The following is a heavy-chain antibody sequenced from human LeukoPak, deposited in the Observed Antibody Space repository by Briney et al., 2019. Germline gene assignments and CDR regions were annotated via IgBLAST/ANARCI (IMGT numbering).Heavy chain of an antibody. CDR2: ISPYNGNV. CDR1: GYTFSRYG. D-gene: IGHD3-9*01. J-gene: IGHJ4*02. CDR3: ARGWFDTTAYHHPFDY. Sequence: ASVKVSCKASGYTFSRYGISWVRQAPGQGLEWMGWISPYNGNVNYAHKLQDRVTMTTDTSTGTAYMEVRSLRSDDTAVYYCARGWFDTTAYHHPFDYWGARTPVTVSS. V-gene: IGHV1-18*01.